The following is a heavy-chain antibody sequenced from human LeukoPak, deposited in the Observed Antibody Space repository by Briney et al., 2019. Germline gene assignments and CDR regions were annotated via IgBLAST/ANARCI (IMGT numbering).Heavy chain of an antibody. J-gene: IGHJ4*02. CDR1: GYTFTGYY. CDR2: INPNSGGT. D-gene: IGHD3-22*01. V-gene: IGHV1-2*02. Sequence: GASVKVSCKASGYTFTGYYMHWVRQAPGQGLEWMGWINPNSGGTNYAQKFQGRVTMTRDTSISTAYMELSRLRSDDTAVYYCATSRYYDSGELDYWGQGTLVTVSS. CDR3: ATSRYYDSGELDY.